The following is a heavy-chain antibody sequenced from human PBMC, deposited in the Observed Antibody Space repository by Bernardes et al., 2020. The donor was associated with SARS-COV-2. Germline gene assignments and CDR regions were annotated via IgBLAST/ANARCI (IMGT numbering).Heavy chain of an antibody. CDR3: ARGGGTATYSSSWYLGYYYGMDV. CDR1: GGSISSYY. CDR2: IYYSGST. V-gene: IGHV4-59*01. Sequence: SETLSLTCTVSGGSISSYYWSWIRQPPGKGLEWIGYIYYSGSTNYNPSLKSRVTISVDTSKNQFSLKLSSVTAADTAGYYWARGGGTATYSSSWYLGYYYGMDVWGQGTTVTVSS. J-gene: IGHJ6*02. D-gene: IGHD6-13*01.